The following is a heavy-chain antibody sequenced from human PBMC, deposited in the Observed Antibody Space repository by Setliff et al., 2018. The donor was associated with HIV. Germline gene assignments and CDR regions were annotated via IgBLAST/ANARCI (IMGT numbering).Heavy chain of an antibody. Sequence: GGSLRLSCSASGFTFSSYSMHWVRQAPGKGLEWVSSISSSSSYIYYADSVKGRFTISRDNSKNTLHLQMNSLRAEDTALYYCAKDMEYDTSVYYHWYFDLWGRGALVTVSS. D-gene: IGHD3-22*01. CDR2: ISSSSSYI. CDR1: GFTFSSYS. J-gene: IGHJ2*01. CDR3: AKDMEYDTSVYYHWYFDL. V-gene: IGHV3-21*01.